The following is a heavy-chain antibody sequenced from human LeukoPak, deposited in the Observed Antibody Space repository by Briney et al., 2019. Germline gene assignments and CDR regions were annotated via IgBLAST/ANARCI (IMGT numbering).Heavy chain of an antibody. Sequence: ASVKVSCKASGYTFTSYYMHWVRQAPGQGLEWMGIINLSGGSTSYAQKFQGRVTMTRDMSTSTVYMELSSLRSEDTAVYYCAREGPVQAIDYWGQGTLVTVSS. CDR1: GYTFTSYY. V-gene: IGHV1-46*01. CDR2: INLSGGST. D-gene: IGHD2-2*01. J-gene: IGHJ4*02. CDR3: AREGPVQAIDY.